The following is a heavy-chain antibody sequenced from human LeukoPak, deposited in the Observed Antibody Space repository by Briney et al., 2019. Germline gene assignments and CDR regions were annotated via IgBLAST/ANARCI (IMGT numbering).Heavy chain of an antibody. CDR1: GFTFSTYA. CDR2: ITDSGGNT. CDR3: AKDNVAVGFYFKY. V-gene: IGHV3-23*01. J-gene: IGHJ4*02. Sequence: GGSLRLSCAASGFTFSTYAMNWVRQAPGKGLEWVSGITDSGGNTYYADSVKGRFTIPRDNSKNTLYLQMNSLRAEDTAVYYCAKDNVAVGFYFKYWGQGTLVTVSS. D-gene: IGHD6-19*01.